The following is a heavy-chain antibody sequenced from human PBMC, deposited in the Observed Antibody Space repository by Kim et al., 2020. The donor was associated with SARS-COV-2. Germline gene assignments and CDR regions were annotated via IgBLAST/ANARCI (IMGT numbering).Heavy chain of an antibody. Sequence: GGSLRLSCAASGFTFSSYAMHWVRQAPGKGLEWVAVISYDGSNKYYTDSVKGRFTISRDNSKNTLYLQMNSLRAEDTAVYYCARDIMTTVTRPGDYWGQGTLVTVSS. J-gene: IGHJ4*02. CDR3: ARDIMTTVTRPGDY. V-gene: IGHV3-30-3*01. CDR1: GFTFSSYA. D-gene: IGHD4-17*01. CDR2: ISYDGSNK.